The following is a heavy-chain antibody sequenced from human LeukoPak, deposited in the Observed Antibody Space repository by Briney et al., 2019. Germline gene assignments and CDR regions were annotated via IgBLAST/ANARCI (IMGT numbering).Heavy chain of an antibody. CDR1: GFTFSSYS. CDR2: ISRSSSYI. V-gene: IGHV3-21*01. CDR3: ARSPGGVTTNFDY. J-gene: IGHJ4*02. D-gene: IGHD4-17*01. Sequence: PGGSLRLSCAASGFTFSSYSMNWVRQAPGKGLEWVSSISRSSSYIYYADSVRGRFTISRDNAKNSLYLQMNSLRAEDTAVYYCARSPGGVTTNFDYWGQGTLVTVSS.